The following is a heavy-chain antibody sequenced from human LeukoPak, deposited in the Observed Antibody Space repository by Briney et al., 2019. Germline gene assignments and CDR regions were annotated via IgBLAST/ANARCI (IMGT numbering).Heavy chain of an antibody. D-gene: IGHD2-8*02. CDR2: ISSSGSTI. V-gene: IGHV3-48*03. CDR1: GFTFSSYE. J-gene: IGHJ5*02. CDR3: ARASLVPVGSWFDP. Sequence: GGSLRLSCAASGFTFSSYEMNWVRQAPGKGLEWVSYISSSGSTIYYADSVKGRFTISRDNAKNSLYLQMNSLRAEDTAVYYCARASLVPVGSWFDPWGQGTLVTVSS.